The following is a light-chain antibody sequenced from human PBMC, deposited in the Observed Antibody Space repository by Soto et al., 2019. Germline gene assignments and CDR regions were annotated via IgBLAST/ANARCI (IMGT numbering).Light chain of an antibody. CDR2: EVS. CDR3: SSYTSSSTLEV. Sequence: QSALTQPASVSGSPGQSITISCTGTSSDVGGYNYVSWYQQHPGKAPKLMIYEVSNRPSGVSNRFSGSKSGNTASLTLSGLQAEDEDDYYCSSYTSSSTLEVFGTGTKLTVL. V-gene: IGLV2-14*01. J-gene: IGLJ1*01. CDR1: SSDVGGYNY.